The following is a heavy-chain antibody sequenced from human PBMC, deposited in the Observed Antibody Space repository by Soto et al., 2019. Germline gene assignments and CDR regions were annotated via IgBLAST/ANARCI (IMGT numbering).Heavy chain of an antibody. D-gene: IGHD6-19*01. CDR2: IKSNSDGGTT. Sequence: EAQLVESGGGLVEPGGSLRLSCAASGFTFSKAWMSWVRQAPGKGLEWVGRIKSNSDGGTTDYAAPVKDRFTISRDDSKNTLFLQMNSLRSEDTAVYYCTPYAAVAGAQWGIDYWGQGTLVTVSS. CDR1: GFTFSKAW. J-gene: IGHJ4*02. V-gene: IGHV3-15*01. CDR3: TPYAAVAGAQWGIDY.